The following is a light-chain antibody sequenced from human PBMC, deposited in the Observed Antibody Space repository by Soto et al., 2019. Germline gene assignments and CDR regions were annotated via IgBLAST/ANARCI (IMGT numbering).Light chain of an antibody. Sequence: ESMLTQSPGTLSLSPGERATLSCRASQSVSTRYLAGYQQKPGQAPRLLIYGASIRATGIPDRFSGSGSGTDFTVTISRLEPEDFAVYYCHQFGSAPPAFTFGQGTKLEI. J-gene: IGKJ2*01. CDR1: QSVSTRY. CDR3: HQFGSAPPAFT. V-gene: IGKV3-20*01. CDR2: GAS.